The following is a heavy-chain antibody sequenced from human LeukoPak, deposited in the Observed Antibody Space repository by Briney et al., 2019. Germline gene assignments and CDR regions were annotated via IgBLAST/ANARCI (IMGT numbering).Heavy chain of an antibody. CDR3: ARGRNTAMATGYFDY. CDR2: INHSGST. D-gene: IGHD5-18*01. CDR1: GGSISSSSYY. J-gene: IGHJ4*02. V-gene: IGHV4-39*07. Sequence: SETLSLTCTVSGGSISSSSYYWSWIRQPPGKGLEWIGEINHSGSTNYNPSLKSRVTISVDTSKNQFSLKLSSVTAADTAVYYCARGRNTAMATGYFDYWGQGTLVTVSS.